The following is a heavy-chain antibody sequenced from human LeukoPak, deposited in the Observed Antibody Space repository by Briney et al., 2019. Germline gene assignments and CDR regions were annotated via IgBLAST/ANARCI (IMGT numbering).Heavy chain of an antibody. CDR3: ARRNIVVVPAAYYFDY. CDR1: GGSFSGYY. V-gene: IGHV4-34*01. J-gene: IGHJ4*02. Sequence: NPSETLSLTCAAYGGSFSGYYWSWIRQPPGKGLEWIGEINHSGSTNYNPSLKSRVTISVDTSKNQFSLKLSSVTAADTAVYYCARRNIVVVPAAYYFDYWGQGTLVTVSS. CDR2: INHSGST. D-gene: IGHD2-2*01.